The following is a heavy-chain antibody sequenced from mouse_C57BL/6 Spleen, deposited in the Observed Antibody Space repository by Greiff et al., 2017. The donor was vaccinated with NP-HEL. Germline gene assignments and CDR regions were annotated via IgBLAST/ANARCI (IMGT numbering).Heavy chain of an antibody. V-gene: IGHV1-72*01. CDR1: GYTFTSYW. J-gene: IGHJ1*03. D-gene: IGHD1-1*01. CDR3: ARKTYYGRERDWYFDV. Sequence: QVQLQQPGAELVKPGASVKLSCKASGYTFTSYWMHWVKQRPGRGLEWIGRIDPNSGGTKYNEKFKSKATLTVDTPSSTAYMQRSSLTSEDSAVYYGARKTYYGRERDWYFDVWGTGTTVTVSS. CDR2: IDPNSGGT.